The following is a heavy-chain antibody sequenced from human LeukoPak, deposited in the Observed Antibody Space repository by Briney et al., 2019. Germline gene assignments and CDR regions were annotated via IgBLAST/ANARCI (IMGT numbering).Heavy chain of an antibody. CDR3: ARPSIAAARIDAFDI. CDR1: GYSINSGYY. J-gene: IGHJ3*02. Sequence: SETLSLTCAVSGYSINSGYYWGWIRQPPGKGLEWIGSISHSGSIYYNPSLKSRVTISVDTSKNQFSLKLSSVTAADTAVYYCARPSIAAARIDAFDIWGQGTMVTVSS. CDR2: ISHSGSI. D-gene: IGHD6-13*01. V-gene: IGHV4-38-2*01.